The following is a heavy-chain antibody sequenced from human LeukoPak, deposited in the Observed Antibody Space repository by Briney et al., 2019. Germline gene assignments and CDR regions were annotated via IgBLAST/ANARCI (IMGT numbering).Heavy chain of an antibody. J-gene: IGHJ5*02. CDR3: ARDTHSGSYYRVGLT. CDR1: GFTVSSNY. V-gene: IGHV3-53*04. D-gene: IGHD1-26*01. CDR2: IFSGGNT. Sequence: PGGSLRLSCAASGFTVSSNYMSWVRQAPGKGLEWVSLIFSGGNTYYADSVKGRFTISRHNSGNTLYLQMNSLRAEDTAVYYCARDTHSGSYYRVGLTWGQGTLVTVSS.